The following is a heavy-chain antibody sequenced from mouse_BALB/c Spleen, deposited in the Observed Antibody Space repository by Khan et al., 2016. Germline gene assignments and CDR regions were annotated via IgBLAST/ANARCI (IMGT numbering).Heavy chain of an antibody. D-gene: IGHD2-12*01. V-gene: IGHV2-6-7*01. CDR3: SSDYDGFAY. J-gene: IGHJ3*01. CDR2: IWADGRT. CDR1: GFSLTGYG. Sequence: VELVESGPGLVAPSQSLSITCTVAGFSLTGYGVNWVRQPPGKGLEWLGKIWADGRTDYNSALKSRVSISKDNSKSQVVLKMNSLQTDDTVNYYCSSDYDGFAYWGQGTLVIVSA.